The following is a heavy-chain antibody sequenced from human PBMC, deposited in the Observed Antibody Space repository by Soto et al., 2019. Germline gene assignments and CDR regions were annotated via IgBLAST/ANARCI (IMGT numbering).Heavy chain of an antibody. CDR3: AATVFGEYSHYALDV. D-gene: IGHD3-3*01. CDR1: GDSITSVGYS. CDR2: IYHTGTT. Sequence: QLQLQESGSGLVKPSQTLSLTCAVAGDSITSVGYSLSWIRQPPGKALEWIGYIYHTGTTYYTAALKSRVTISLDRSKNRISLSLNSVTAADTAVYYCAATVFGEYSHYALDVWGQGTTVTVSS. V-gene: IGHV4-30-2*01. J-gene: IGHJ6*02.